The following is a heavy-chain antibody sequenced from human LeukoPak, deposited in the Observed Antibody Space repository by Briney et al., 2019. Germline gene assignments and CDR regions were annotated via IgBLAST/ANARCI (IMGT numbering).Heavy chain of an antibody. D-gene: IGHD2-2*01. Sequence: SETLSLTCAVSGGSFSGFRWHWIRQPPGKGPEWIGEINHSGGATYNPSLKSRVTISVDTSKIQFSLNLTSVTAADTAVYCCALELVVPAALERLNAFDIWGHGTMVTVSS. CDR2: INHSGGA. CDR1: GGSFSGFR. J-gene: IGHJ3*02. V-gene: IGHV4-34*01. CDR3: ALELVVPAALERLNAFDI.